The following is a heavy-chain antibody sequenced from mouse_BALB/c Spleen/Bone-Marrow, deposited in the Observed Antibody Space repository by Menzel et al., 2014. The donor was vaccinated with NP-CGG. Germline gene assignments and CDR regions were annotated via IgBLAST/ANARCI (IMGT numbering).Heavy chain of an antibody. J-gene: IGHJ3*02. V-gene: IGHV5-12-1*01. CDR1: GFAFSSYD. CDR3: ARQILRGFGY. CDR2: ISSGGGST. Sequence: VQLKQSGGGLVKPGGSLKLSCAASGFAFSSYDMSWDRQTPEKRLEWVAYISSGGGSTYYADTVKGRFTISRDNAKNTLYLQMSSLKSEDTAMYYCARQILRGFGYWGPGTPVSVSS. D-gene: IGHD1-1*01.